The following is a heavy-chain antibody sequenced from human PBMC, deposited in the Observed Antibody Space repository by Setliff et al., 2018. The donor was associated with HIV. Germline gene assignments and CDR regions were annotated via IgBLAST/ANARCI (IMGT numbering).Heavy chain of an antibody. CDR2: IYTRGNT. D-gene: IGHD3-10*01. CDR1: GGSIASDIYY. V-gene: IGHV4-61*02. CDR3: ASDMRHLAPLGYYFDY. J-gene: IGHJ4*02. Sequence: PSETLSLTCTVSGGSIASDIYYWNWIRQPAGKGLEWIGRIYTRGNTNYNPPLKSRVTISVDTSKNQFSLKLGSVTAADTAVYYCASDMRHLAPLGYYFDYWGQGTLVTVSS.